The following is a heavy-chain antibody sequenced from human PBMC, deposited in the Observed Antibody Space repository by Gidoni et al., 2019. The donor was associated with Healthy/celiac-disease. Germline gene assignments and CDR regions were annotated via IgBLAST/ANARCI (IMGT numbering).Heavy chain of an antibody. CDR1: GYTFTSYG. V-gene: IGHV1-18*01. Sequence: QVQLVQSGAEVKKPGASVKVSCKASGYTFTSYGISWVRQAPGQGLEWMGWISAYNGNTNYAEKLQGRVTMTTDTSTSTAYMELRSLRSDDTAVYYCARDAAIEYSSSPRYYYYGMDVWGQGTTVTVSS. CDR2: ISAYNGNT. J-gene: IGHJ6*02. CDR3: ARDAAIEYSSSPRYYYYGMDV. D-gene: IGHD6-6*01.